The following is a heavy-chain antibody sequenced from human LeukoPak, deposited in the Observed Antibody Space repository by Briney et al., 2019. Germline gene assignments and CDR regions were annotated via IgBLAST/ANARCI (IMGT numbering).Heavy chain of an antibody. CDR3: ARHRRDSIGYYLFDS. V-gene: IGHV4-4*09. CDR1: GDSITTNY. D-gene: IGHD3-22*01. CDR2: ISASGST. Sequence: SETLSLTCTVSGDSITTNYWTWIRQPPAPRMGLQWLGYISASGSTNYNPFLGSRVTISVDTSKNQVSLRLISVTATDTAVYYCARHRRDSIGYYLFDSWGQGTLVTVSS. J-gene: IGHJ4*02.